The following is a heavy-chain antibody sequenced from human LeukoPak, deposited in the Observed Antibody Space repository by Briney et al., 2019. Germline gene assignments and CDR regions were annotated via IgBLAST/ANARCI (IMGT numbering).Heavy chain of an antibody. D-gene: IGHD6-13*01. CDR2: IYYSGST. Sequence: PSETLSLTCTVSGGSISSYYWSWIRQPPGKGLEWIGYIYYSGSTNYNPSHKSRVTISVDTSKNQFSLKLSSVTAADTAVYYCARHTIAAAGPGPFDYWGQGTLVTVSS. J-gene: IGHJ4*02. V-gene: IGHV4-59*08. CDR1: GGSISSYY. CDR3: ARHTIAAAGPGPFDY.